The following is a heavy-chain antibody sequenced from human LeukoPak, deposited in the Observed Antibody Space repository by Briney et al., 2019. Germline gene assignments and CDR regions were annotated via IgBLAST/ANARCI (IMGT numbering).Heavy chain of an antibody. CDR1: GSSLTTSRVG. J-gene: IGHJ4*02. V-gene: IGHV2-5*02. CDR2: IYWDDDA. Sequence: SGPTLVNXTQTLTLTCTLTGSSLTTSRVGVGWIHQPPGKALAWLALIYWDDDARYTESLKSRLTITKDTSKNQVVLTMTNLDPVDTGTYYCAHISRRSYYFDYWGQGTLVTVSS. CDR3: AHISRRSYYFDY. D-gene: IGHD6-13*01.